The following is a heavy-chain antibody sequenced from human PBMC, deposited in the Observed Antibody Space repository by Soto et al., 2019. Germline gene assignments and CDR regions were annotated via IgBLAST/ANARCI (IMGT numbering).Heavy chain of an antibody. V-gene: IGHV3-15*01. Sequence: AGGSLRLSCAASGFTFSNAWMSWVRQAPGKGLEWVGRIKSKTDGGTTDYAAPVKGRFTISRDDSKNTLYLQMNSLKTEDTAVYYCTTHNGDYARDYWGQGTLVTVSS. J-gene: IGHJ4*02. CDR1: GFTFSNAW. CDR3: TTHNGDYARDY. CDR2: IKSKTDGGTT. D-gene: IGHD4-17*01.